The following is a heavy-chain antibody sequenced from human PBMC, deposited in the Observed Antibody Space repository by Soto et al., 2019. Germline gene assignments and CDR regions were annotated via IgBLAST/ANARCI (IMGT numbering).Heavy chain of an antibody. J-gene: IGHJ4*02. V-gene: IGHV4-30-2*06. D-gene: IGHD4-17*01. CDR3: ARVVTSDHFDY. CDR2: IYPSGTA. CDR1: GGSLGSGVYS. Sequence: QLQLQESGSGLVKPSQTLSLTCGVSGGSLGSGVYSWSWIRQSPGRGLQWIAYIYPSGTAFYNPSLKSRVSLSVDRPKNQFSLKLSSVTAADTAVYYCARVVTSDHFDYWGRGTLVTVSS.